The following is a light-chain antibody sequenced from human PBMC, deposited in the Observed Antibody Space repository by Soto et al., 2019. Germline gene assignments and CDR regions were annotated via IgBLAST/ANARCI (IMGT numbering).Light chain of an antibody. Sequence: IIFAQSSGTLSFSPGERDPLSCRASQTVSSTYLAWCQQRPGQAPRLLIYGASTRAAGIPDRFSGSGSGTDFTLTITRLEPEDSAVYFCQQYTGPPTTFGQGTRLEIK. CDR2: GAS. V-gene: IGKV3-20*01. CDR1: QTVSSTY. J-gene: IGKJ5*01. CDR3: QQYTGPPTT.